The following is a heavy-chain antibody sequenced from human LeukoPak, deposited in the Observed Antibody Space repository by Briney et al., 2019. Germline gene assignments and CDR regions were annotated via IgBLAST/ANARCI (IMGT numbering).Heavy chain of an antibody. D-gene: IGHD6-25*01. V-gene: IGHV4-59*08. CDR2: IYYSGST. CDR3: ARQGGGFWYFDL. J-gene: IGHJ2*01. CDR1: GGSISSYY. Sequence: TSETLSLTCTVSGGSISSYYWSWIRQPPGKGLEWIGYIYYSGSTNYNPSLKSRVTISVDTSKNQFSLKLSSVTAADTAVYYCARQGGGFWYFDLWGRGTLVTVSS.